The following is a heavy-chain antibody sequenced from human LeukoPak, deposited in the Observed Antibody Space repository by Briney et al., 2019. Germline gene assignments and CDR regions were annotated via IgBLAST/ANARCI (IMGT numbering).Heavy chain of an antibody. V-gene: IGHV4-34*01. D-gene: IGHD5-12*01. Sequence: PSETLSLTCAVYGGSFSGYYWSWIRQPPGKGLEWIGEINHSGSTNYNPSLKSRVTMSVDTSKNQFSLKLSSVTAADTAVYYCARGVGMVATSYFDYWGQGTLVTVSS. CDR3: ARGVGMVATSYFDY. CDR1: GGSFSGYY. CDR2: INHSGST. J-gene: IGHJ4*02.